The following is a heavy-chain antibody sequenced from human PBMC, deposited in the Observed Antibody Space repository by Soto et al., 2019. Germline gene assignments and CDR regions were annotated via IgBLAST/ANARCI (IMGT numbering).Heavy chain of an antibody. CDR1: GFTFTSSA. Sequence: SVKVSCKASGFTFTSSAMQWVRQARGQRLEWIGWIVVGSGNTNYAQKFQERVTITRDMSTSTAYMELSSLRSEDTAVYYCAANSDSSTIFDYWGQGTLVTVSS. CDR2: IVVGSGNT. J-gene: IGHJ4*02. D-gene: IGHD2-2*01. V-gene: IGHV1-58*02. CDR3: AANSDSSTIFDY.